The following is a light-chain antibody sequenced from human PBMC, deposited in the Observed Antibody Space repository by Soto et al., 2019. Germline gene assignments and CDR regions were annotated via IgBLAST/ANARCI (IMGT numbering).Light chain of an antibody. CDR2: DAS. CDR1: QRLSASD. J-gene: IGKJ5*01. CDR3: QQYGSLIT. V-gene: IGKV3-20*01. Sequence: EIVLTQSPGTLSLSPGQRATLSCRASQRLSASDIAWYQQKPGQAPRLLIYDASNRATGIPDRFSGSGSGTDFTLTISRLEPEDFAVYYCQQYGSLITLGQGTRLEIK.